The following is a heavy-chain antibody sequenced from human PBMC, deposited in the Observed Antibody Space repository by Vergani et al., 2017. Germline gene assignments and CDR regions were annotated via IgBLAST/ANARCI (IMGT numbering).Heavy chain of an antibody. CDR2: ISGSGGSK. CDR1: GFTFSSYA. V-gene: IGHV3-23*01. J-gene: IGHJ5*02. CDR3: ARGDGAAAGTEIIFNWFDP. D-gene: IGHD6-13*01. Sequence: EVQLLESGGGLVQPGGSLRLSCAASGFTFSSYAMSWVRQAPGKGLEWVSAISGSGGSKYYADSVKGRFTISRDNSKNTLYLQMNSLRAEDTAVYYCARGDGAAAGTEIIFNWFDPWGQGTLVTVSS.